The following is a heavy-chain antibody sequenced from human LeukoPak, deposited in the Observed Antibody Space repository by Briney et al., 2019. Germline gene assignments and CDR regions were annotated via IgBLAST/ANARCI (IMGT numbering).Heavy chain of an antibody. CDR2: IRQDGSEK. Sequence: PGGSLRLSCTASGFTFSGHWMSWVRQAPGKGLEWVASIRQDGSEKHYVDSVEGRFIISRDNAKNSLHLQMNSLRAEDTAVHYCAKGSSRPPNAFDIWGQGTLVTVSS. D-gene: IGHD6-6*01. CDR3: AKGSSRPPNAFDI. V-gene: IGHV3-7*01. CDR1: GFTFSGHW. J-gene: IGHJ3*02.